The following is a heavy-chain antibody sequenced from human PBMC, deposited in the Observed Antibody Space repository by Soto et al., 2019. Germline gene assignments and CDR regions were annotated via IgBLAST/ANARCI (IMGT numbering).Heavy chain of an antibody. Sequence: PGGSLRLSXAASGFTFSSYAMHWVRQAPGKGLEWVAAISYDGSNKYYADSVKGRFTISRDNSKNTLYLQMNSLRAEDTAVYYCARGRSVIFIVGATAFDYWGQGTLVTVSS. D-gene: IGHD1-26*01. CDR1: GFTFSSYA. J-gene: IGHJ4*02. CDR3: ARGRSVIFIVGATAFDY. V-gene: IGHV3-30-3*01. CDR2: ISYDGSNK.